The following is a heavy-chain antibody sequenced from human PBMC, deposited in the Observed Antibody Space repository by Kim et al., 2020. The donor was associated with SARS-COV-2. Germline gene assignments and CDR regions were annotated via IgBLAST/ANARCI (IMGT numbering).Heavy chain of an antibody. D-gene: IGHD3-9*01. Sequence: GGSLRLSCAASGFTFNTYAMSWVRQAPGKGLEWVSAISGSGSSTKQADSVKGQFTISRDNSKNTLFLQMNNLRADDTAVYYCAKDGEDILGRRYYTYYHGPYVWSQGTTLTVPS. CDR2: ISGSGSST. J-gene: IGHJ6*02. V-gene: IGHV3-23*01. CDR1: GFTFNTYA. CDR3: AKDGEDILGRRYYTYYHGPYV.